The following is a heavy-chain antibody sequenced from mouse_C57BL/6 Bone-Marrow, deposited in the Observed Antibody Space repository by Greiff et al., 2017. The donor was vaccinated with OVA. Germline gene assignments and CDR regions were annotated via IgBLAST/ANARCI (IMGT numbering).Heavy chain of an antibody. Sequence: EVQRVESGGDLVKPGGSLKLSCAASGFTFSSYGMSWVRQTPDKRLEWVATISRGGSYTYYPDSVKGRFTISRDNAKNTLDLQMSSLQSEDTAMYSCARHRTTVVDYWGQGTTLTVSS. CDR3: ARHRTTVVDY. CDR1: GFTFSSYG. CDR2: ISRGGSYT. D-gene: IGHD1-1*01. V-gene: IGHV5-6*01. J-gene: IGHJ2*01.